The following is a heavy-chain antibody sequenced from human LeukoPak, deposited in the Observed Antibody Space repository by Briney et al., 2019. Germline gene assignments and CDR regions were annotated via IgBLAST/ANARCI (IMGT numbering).Heavy chain of an antibody. CDR2: INSDGSST. D-gene: IGHD3-22*01. V-gene: IGHV3-74*01. J-gene: IGHJ3*02. Sequence: GGSLRLSCAASGFTFNIHWMHWVRQAPGKGLVWVSHINSDGSSTTYADSVKGRFTISRDNSKNTLYLQMNSPRAEDTAVYYCAKDRKPAYDSSGYYPSDAFDIWGQGTMVTVSS. CDR3: AKDRKPAYDSSGYYPSDAFDI. CDR1: GFTFNIHW.